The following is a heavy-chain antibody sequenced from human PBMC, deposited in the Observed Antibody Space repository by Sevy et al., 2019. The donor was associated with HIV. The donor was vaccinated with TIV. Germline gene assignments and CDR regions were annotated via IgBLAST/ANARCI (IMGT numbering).Heavy chain of an antibody. D-gene: IGHD3-22*01. J-gene: IGHJ3*01. CDR3: TTDLGDYFDSSGPK. V-gene: IGHV3-15*01. Sequence: GGSLRLSCAASGFTFSDAWMSWLRQAPGKGLEWVGHIKSKTDGGTTDYAAPVKGRFIISRDDSKNTLYLQMNSLKTEDTAVYYCTTDLGDYFDSSGPKWGQGTMVTVSS. CDR1: GFTFSDAW. CDR2: IKSKTDGGTT.